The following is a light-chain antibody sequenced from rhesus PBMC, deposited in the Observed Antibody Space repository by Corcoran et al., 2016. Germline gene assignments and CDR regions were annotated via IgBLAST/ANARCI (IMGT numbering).Light chain of an antibody. CDR3: LQHTNWPLT. J-gene: IGKJ4*01. V-gene: IGKV3-24*01. CDR2: GVS. CDR1: QSVSSS. Sequence: EIVMTQSPATLSLSPGERATLSCRASQSVSSSLAWYQQKPGQPPRLLIYGVSTRATGIPDRFSGSGSGTDFTLTISSLEPEDVAVYYCLQHTNWPLTFGGGTKVELK.